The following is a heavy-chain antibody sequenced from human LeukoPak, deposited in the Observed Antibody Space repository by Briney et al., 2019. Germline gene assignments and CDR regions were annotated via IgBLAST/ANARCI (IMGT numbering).Heavy chain of an antibody. Sequence: GGSLRLSCAASGFTFSSYEMNWVRQAPGKGLEWVSSISSSSSYIYYADSVKGRFTISRDNAKNSLYLQMNSLRAEDTAVYYCARVGVDYGGNSQYRDYYMDVWGKGTTVTVSS. CDR3: ARVGVDYGGNSQYRDYYMDV. CDR1: GFTFSSYE. V-gene: IGHV3-21*01. D-gene: IGHD4-23*01. J-gene: IGHJ6*03. CDR2: ISSSSSYI.